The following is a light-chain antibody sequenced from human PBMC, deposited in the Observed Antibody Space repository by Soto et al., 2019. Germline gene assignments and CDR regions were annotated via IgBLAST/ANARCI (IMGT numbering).Light chain of an antibody. Sequence: QSVLTQAPAASGTPGQTVTISCSGSSSNIGSNTVNWYQHLPGTAPKLLMYSNNQRPSGVPDRLSGSKSGTSASLAISGLQSEDEADYYCAAWDDSLNDYVFGTGTKLTVL. CDR1: SSNIGSNT. CDR3: AAWDDSLNDYV. V-gene: IGLV1-44*01. J-gene: IGLJ1*01. CDR2: SNN.